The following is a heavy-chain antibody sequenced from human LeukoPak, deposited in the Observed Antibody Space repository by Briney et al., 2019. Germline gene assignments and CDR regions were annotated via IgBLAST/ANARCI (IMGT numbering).Heavy chain of an antibody. D-gene: IGHD6-19*01. V-gene: IGHV3-48*01. CDR1: GFTFSSYS. CDR2: IDTSSSTI. CDR3: AKESVAMAGTGDFDY. J-gene: IGHJ4*02. Sequence: GGSLRLSCVASGFTFSSYSMSWVRQAPGKGLEWVSYIDTSSSTIYYADSVKGRFTISRDNSKNTLYLQMNSLRAEDTAVYYCAKESVAMAGTGDFDYWGQGTLVTVSS.